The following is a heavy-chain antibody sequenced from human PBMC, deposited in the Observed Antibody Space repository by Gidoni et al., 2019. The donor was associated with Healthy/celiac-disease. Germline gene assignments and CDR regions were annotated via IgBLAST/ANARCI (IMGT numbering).Heavy chain of an antibody. J-gene: IGHJ4*02. V-gene: IGHV4-39*01. CDR1: GVSNGSSSYY. Sequence: QLQLHESGPGLEKPSETLALTCTVPGVSNGSSSYYWGWIRLPPGKGLEWIGNMYYSGTTYNSGTTYYNPSLKSRVTISVDTSKNQVSLKLSSVTAADTAVYYCTRMNSYFDYWGQGTLVTVSS. CDR3: TRMNSYFDY. CDR2: MYYSGTT.